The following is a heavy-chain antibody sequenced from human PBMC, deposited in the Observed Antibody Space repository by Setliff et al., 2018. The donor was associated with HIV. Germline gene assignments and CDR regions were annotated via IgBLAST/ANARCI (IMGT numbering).Heavy chain of an antibody. CDR1: GLTDTYNY. Sequence: GSLRLSCAASGLTDTYNYMSWVRRAPGKGLEWVSVIYAGGSTYYADSVKGRFTISRDNSKNMLYLQMDSLRAEDTAVYYCARGRNRNYVVYGMDVWGQGTTVTVSS. CDR3: ARGRNRNYVVYGMDV. D-gene: IGHD1-7*01. CDR2: IYAGGST. J-gene: IGHJ6*02. V-gene: IGHV3-53*01.